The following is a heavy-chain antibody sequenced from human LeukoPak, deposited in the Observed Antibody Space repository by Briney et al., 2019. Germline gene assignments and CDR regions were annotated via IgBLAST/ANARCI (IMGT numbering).Heavy chain of an antibody. D-gene: IGHD3-10*01. V-gene: IGHV3-48*01. Sequence: PGGYLRLSCAASGFTFSSYSMNWVRQAPGRGLEWVSYISSSSSTIYYADSVKGRFTISRDNAKNSLYLQMNSLRAEDTAVYYCARVEITMVRGVMGYYYYYYMDVWGKGTTVTVSS. CDR1: GFTFSSYS. J-gene: IGHJ6*03. CDR2: ISSSSSTI. CDR3: ARVEITMVRGVMGYYYYYYMDV.